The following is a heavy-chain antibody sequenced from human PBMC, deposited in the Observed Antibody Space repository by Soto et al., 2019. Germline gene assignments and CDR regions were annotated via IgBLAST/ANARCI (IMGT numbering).Heavy chain of an antibody. CDR2: VFFDGIIK. CDR1: DSIFRRSG. J-gene: IGHJ3*02. D-gene: IGHD3-3*02. CDR3: ASIALPPAFVI. Sequence: PGGLLRPSLRLLDSIFRRSGWTGVRLGPGKGLEWVGVVFFDGIIKYYADSVKGRFTISRDNSKSTRYLQMNSLRADDTAVYYYASIALPPAFVIAGQGTMVTVS. V-gene: IGHV3-30*03.